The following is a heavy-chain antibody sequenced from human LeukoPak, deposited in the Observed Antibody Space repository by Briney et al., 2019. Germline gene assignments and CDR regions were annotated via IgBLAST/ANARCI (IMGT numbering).Heavy chain of an antibody. V-gene: IGHV4-34*01. D-gene: IGHD3-22*01. Sequence: PSETLSLTCAVYGESFSGYYWSWIRQPPGKGLEWIGEINHSGSTNYNPSLKSRVTISVDTSKNQFPLKLSSVTAADTAVYYCARGRNYYDSSGYDFDYWGQGTLVTVSS. CDR2: INHSGST. CDR3: ARGRNYYDSSGYDFDY. J-gene: IGHJ4*02. CDR1: GESFSGYY.